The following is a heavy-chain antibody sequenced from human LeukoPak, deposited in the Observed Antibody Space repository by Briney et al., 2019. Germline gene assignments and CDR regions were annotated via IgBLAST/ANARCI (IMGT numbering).Heavy chain of an antibody. D-gene: IGHD2-21*01. J-gene: IGHJ1*01. CDR1: GFSVGTNS. V-gene: IGHV3-53*01. Sequence: GESLRLSCAASGFSVGTNSMSWVRQSPGKGLEWVSVMYSGGSTYYADSVNGRFTISRDNSRNTLSLQMNCLRAEDTALYYCASAREYCGSAECYEYFQHWGQGTLVTV. CDR2: MYSGGST. CDR3: ASAREYCGSAECYEYFQH.